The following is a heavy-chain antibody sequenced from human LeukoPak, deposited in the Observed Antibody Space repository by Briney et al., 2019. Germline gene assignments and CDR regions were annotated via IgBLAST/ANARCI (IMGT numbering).Heavy chain of an antibody. Sequence: GSLRLSCAASGFTFSSYGMHWVRQAPGKGLEWVAVIPYDGSNKYYADFVKGRFTISRDNSKNTLYLQMNSLRAEDTAVYYCAKDKSVVVVAAEYFQHWGQGTLVTVSS. CDR2: IPYDGSNK. V-gene: IGHV3-30*18. CDR1: GFTFSSYG. CDR3: AKDKSVVVVAAEYFQH. J-gene: IGHJ1*01. D-gene: IGHD2-15*01.